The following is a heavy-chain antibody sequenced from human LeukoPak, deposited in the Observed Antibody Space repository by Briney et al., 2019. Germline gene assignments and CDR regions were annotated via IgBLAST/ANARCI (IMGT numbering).Heavy chain of an antibody. CDR3: ARAAYYYDSSGYRPYYYYYMDV. Sequence: SETLSLICTVSGGSISSYYWSWIRQPPGKGLECIGYTYYSGSTNYNPPLKSRVTISVDTSKNQFSLKLSSVTAADTAVYYCARAAYYYDSSGYRPYYYYYMDVWGKGTTVTVSS. CDR1: GGSISSYY. V-gene: IGHV4-59*01. CDR2: TYYSGST. J-gene: IGHJ6*03. D-gene: IGHD3-22*01.